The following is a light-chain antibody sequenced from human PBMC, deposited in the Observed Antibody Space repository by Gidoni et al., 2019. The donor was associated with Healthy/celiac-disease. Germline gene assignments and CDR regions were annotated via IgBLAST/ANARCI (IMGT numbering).Light chain of an antibody. J-gene: IGKJ5*01. CDR2: GAS. Sequence: EIVMTQSPATLSVSPGERATLSCRASQSVSSNLAWYQQKPGQAPRLLIYGASTRATGIPARFSGSGSGTEFTLTISSLQSEDFAVYYCQQYNNWPSITFGQGHDWRLN. CDR1: QSVSSN. V-gene: IGKV3D-15*01. CDR3: QQYNNWPSIT.